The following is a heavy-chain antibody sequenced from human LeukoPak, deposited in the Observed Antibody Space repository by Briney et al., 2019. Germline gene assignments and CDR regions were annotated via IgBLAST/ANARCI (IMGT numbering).Heavy chain of an antibody. J-gene: IGHJ3*02. CDR3: ATGLPSSSWSLDAFDI. Sequence: GASVKVSCKVSGYTLTELSMHWVRQAPGKGLEWMGGFDPEDGDTIYAQKFQGRVTMTEDTSTDTAYMELSSLRSEDTAVYYCATGLPSSSWSLDAFDIWGQGTMVTVSS. CDR2: FDPEDGDT. V-gene: IGHV1-24*01. D-gene: IGHD6-13*01. CDR1: GYTLTELS.